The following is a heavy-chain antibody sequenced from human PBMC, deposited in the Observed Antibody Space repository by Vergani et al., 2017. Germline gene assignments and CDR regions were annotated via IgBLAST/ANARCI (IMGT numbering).Heavy chain of an antibody. Sequence: QVQLVESGGGVVQPGRSLRLSCAASGFTFSSYAMHWVRQAPGKGREWVAVISYDGSNKYYADSVKGRFTISRDNSKNTLYLQMNSLRAEDTALYYCAKDRSSGWYFDYWGQGTLVTVSS. J-gene: IGHJ4*02. V-gene: IGHV3-30*01. CDR2: ISYDGSNK. CDR3: AKDRSSGWYFDY. CDR1: GFTFSSYA. D-gene: IGHD6-19*01.